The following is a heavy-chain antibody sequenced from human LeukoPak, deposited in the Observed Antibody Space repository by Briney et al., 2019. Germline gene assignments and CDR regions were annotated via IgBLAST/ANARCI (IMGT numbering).Heavy chain of an antibody. V-gene: IGHV4-34*01. D-gene: IGHD1-7*01. J-gene: IGHJ5*02. CDR3: ARGLRDWNYVLNWFDP. CDR2: INHSGST. CDR1: GGSFSGYY. Sequence: PSETLSLTCAVYGGSFSGYYWSWIRQPPGKGLEWVGEINHSGSTNYNPSLKSRVTISVDTSKNQFSLKLSSVTAADTAVYYCARGLRDWNYVLNWFDPWGQGTLVTVSS.